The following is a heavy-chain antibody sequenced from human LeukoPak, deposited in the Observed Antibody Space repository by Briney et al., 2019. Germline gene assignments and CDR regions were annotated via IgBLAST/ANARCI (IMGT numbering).Heavy chain of an antibody. CDR3: ARGPYYDFWSGGQWYFDY. D-gene: IGHD3-3*01. CDR2: ISSSSSYI. Sequence: GGSLRLSCAASGFTFSSYSMNWVRQAPGKGLEWVSSISSSSSYIYYADSVKGRFTISRDNAKNSLYLQMNSQRAEDTAVYYCARGPYYDFWSGGQWYFDYWGQGTLVTVSS. V-gene: IGHV3-21*01. CDR1: GFTFSSYS. J-gene: IGHJ4*02.